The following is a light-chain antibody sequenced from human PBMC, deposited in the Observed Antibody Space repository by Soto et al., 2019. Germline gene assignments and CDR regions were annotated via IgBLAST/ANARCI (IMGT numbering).Light chain of an antibody. CDR1: QSVLYSSNNKNY. J-gene: IGKJ4*01. CDR3: QQHYSTPQLT. Sequence: DIVMTQSPDSLAVSLGERATINCKSSQSVLYSSNNKNYLAWYQQKPGQPPKLLIYWASTRESGVPDRFSGSGSGTDFTLTISSLQAEDVAVYYCQQHYSTPQLTFGGGTKVEIK. V-gene: IGKV4-1*01. CDR2: WAS.